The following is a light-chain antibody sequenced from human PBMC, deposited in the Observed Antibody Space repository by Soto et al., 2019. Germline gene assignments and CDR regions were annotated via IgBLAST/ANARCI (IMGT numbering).Light chain of an antibody. CDR3: QQRSNWPLT. CDR1: QSVSSY. Sequence: EIVLTQSPATLSLSPGDRATLSCRASQSVSSYLAWYQQKPGQAPRLLIYDASNRATGIPARFSGSGSGTDFPLTISSLEPEDFAVYYCQQRSNWPLTFGGGTKVEFK. J-gene: IGKJ4*01. V-gene: IGKV3-11*01. CDR2: DAS.